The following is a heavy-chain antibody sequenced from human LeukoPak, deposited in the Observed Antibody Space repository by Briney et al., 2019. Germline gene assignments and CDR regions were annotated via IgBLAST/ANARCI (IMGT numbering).Heavy chain of an antibody. CDR1: GYTFTSYA. CDR2: INAGNGNT. J-gene: IGHJ4*02. V-gene: IGHV1-3*01. CDR3: AGGGSYYSYFDY. Sequence: ASVKVSCKASGYTFTSYAMHWVRQAPGQRLEWMGWINAGNGNTKYSPKFQGRVTITRDTSASTAYMELSSLRSEDTAVYYCAGGGSYYSYFDYWGQGTLVTVSS. D-gene: IGHD1-26*01.